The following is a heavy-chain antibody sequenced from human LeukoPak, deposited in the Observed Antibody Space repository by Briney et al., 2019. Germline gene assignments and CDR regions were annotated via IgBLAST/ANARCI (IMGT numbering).Heavy chain of an antibody. CDR2: IYTSGST. Sequence: SETLSLTCTVSGGSISSYYWSWIRQPAGKGLEWIGRIYTSGSTNYNPSLKSRVTMSVDTSKNQFSLKLSSVTAADTAVYYCAGEPRTYYYGSGSHFDYWGQGTLVTVSP. CDR1: GGSISSYY. J-gene: IGHJ4*02. CDR3: AGEPRTYYYGSGSHFDY. V-gene: IGHV4-4*07. D-gene: IGHD3-10*01.